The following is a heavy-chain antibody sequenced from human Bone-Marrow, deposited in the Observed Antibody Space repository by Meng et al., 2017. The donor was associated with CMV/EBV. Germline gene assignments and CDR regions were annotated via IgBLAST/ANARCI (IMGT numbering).Heavy chain of an antibody. CDR3: AKGNYDFWSGYYMGDY. CDR1: GFTFSDYY. D-gene: IGHD3-3*01. CDR2: ISGSGGST. J-gene: IGHJ4*02. V-gene: IGHV3-23*01. Sequence: GESLKISCAASGFTFSDYYMSWIRQAPGKGLEWVSAISGSGGSTYYADSVKGRFTISRDNSKNTLYLQMNSLRAEDTAVYYCAKGNYDFWSGYYMGDYWGQGTLVTVSS.